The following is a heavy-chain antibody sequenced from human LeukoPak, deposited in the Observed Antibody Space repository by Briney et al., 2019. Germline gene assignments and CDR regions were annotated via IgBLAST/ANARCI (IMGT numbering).Heavy chain of an antibody. Sequence: GGSLRLSCAASGFSLRKHPMHWVRQAPGKGLEFVSAISGDGGTTFYASSVKGRFTISRDNSKNMVVLQMGSLRTDDMGVYFCARDCSSGNCRGALDYWPQGALVTVSS. CDR3: ARDCSSGNCRGALDY. CDR2: ISGDGGTT. V-gene: IGHV3-64*01. CDR1: GFSLRKHP. J-gene: IGHJ4*02. D-gene: IGHD3-22*01.